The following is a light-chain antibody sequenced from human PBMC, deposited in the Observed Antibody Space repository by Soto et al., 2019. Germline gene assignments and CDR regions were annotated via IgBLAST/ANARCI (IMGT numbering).Light chain of an antibody. Sequence: EIVFTQAPGTFSFSRGERVTLSCRAGQSVRSNSLAWYQQKPGQAPRLLIYGASSRATGIPEGFSGSGSGTDFILTISRLEPEDFAVYYCQQYAGPPPYTLGQGTKVDIK. CDR2: GAS. V-gene: IGKV3-20*01. CDR3: QQYAGPPPYT. CDR1: QSVRSNS. J-gene: IGKJ2*01.